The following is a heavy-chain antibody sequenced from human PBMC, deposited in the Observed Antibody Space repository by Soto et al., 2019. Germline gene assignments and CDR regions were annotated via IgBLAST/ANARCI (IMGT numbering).Heavy chain of an antibody. D-gene: IGHD6-19*01. V-gene: IGHV1-69*02. CDR2: IIPILGIA. Sequence: QVQLVQSEAEVKKPGSSVKVSCKASGGTFSSYTISWVRQAPGQGLEWMGRIIPILGIANYAQKFQGRVTITADKSTSTAYMELSSLRSEDTAVYYCATVCGYSSGRRDFDPWCQGTLVTVSS. J-gene: IGHJ5*02. CDR3: ATVCGYSSGRRDFDP. CDR1: GGTFSSYT.